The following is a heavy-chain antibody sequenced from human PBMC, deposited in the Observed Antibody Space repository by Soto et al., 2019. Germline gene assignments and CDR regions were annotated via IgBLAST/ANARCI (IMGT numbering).Heavy chain of an antibody. CDR2: INHSGST. V-gene: IGHV4-34*01. J-gene: IGHJ4*02. CDR1: GGSFSGYY. Sequence: SETLSLTCAVYGGSFSGYYWSWIRQPPGKGLEWIGEINHSGSTNYNPSLKSRVTITRDTSASTAYMELSSLRSEDTAVYYCARGLPLAADYWGQGTLVTVSS. CDR3: ARGLPLAADY.